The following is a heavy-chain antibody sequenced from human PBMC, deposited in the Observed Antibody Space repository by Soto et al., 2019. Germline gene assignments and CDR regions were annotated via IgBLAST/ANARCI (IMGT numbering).Heavy chain of an antibody. J-gene: IGHJ4*02. D-gene: IGHD2-2*01. CDR1: GYSFTSYW. CDR3: ATSVYCSSTSCLSN. CDR2: IHPGLSDA. Sequence: GESLKISCKGSGYSFTSYWVAWVRQMPGKGLQWMGIIHPGLSDARYSPSFQGRVTISVDKSINTAYLQWSSLEASDTATYYCATSVYCSSTSCLSNWGQGTLVTVSS. V-gene: IGHV5-51*01.